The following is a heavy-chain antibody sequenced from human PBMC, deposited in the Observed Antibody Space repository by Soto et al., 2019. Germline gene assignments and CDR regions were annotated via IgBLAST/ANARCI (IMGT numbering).Heavy chain of an antibody. CDR3: ARDSRSSSSGTNWFDP. J-gene: IGHJ5*02. CDR2: IYYSGTT. D-gene: IGHD6-6*01. Sequence: SETLSLTCTVSGGSISSGGYYWSWIRQHPGKGLEWIGYIYYSGTTYYNPSLKSRVTISVDTSRNQFSLKLSSVTAADTAVYYCARDSRSSSSGTNWFDPWGQGTLVTVSS. CDR1: GGSISSGGYY. V-gene: IGHV4-31*03.